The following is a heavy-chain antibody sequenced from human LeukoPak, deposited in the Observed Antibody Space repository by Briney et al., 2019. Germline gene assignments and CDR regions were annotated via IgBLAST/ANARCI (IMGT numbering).Heavy chain of an antibody. CDR3: ARDLGAKTGWWFDP. J-gene: IGHJ5*02. V-gene: IGHV1-2*06. CDR1: GYTFTGYY. CDR2: INPNSGGT. Sequence: ASVKVSCKASGYTFTGYYMHCVRQAPGQGLEWMGRINPNSGGTNYAQKFQGRVTMTRDTSISTAYMELSRLRSDDTAVYYCARDLGAKTGWWFDPWGQGTLVTVSS. D-gene: IGHD1-26*01.